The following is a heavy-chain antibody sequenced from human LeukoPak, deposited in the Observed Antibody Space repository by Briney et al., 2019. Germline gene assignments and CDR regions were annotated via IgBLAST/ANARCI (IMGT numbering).Heavy chain of an antibody. CDR2: IYYSGST. D-gene: IGHD2-2*01. Sequence: PSETLSLTCTVSGGSISSYYWSWIRQPPGKGLEWIGYIYYSGSTNYNPSLKSRVTISVDTSKNQFSLKLSSVTAADTAVYYCARGGAPDSEYCSSTSCSHFDYWGQGTLVTVSS. V-gene: IGHV4-59*01. J-gene: IGHJ4*02. CDR3: ARGGAPDSEYCSSTSCSHFDY. CDR1: GGSISSYY.